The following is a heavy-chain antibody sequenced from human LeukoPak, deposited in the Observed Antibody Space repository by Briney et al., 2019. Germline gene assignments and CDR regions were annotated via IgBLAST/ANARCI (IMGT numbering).Heavy chain of an antibody. J-gene: IGHJ4*02. Sequence: PGRSLRLSCAASGFTFNSYAMHWVRQAPGKGLGWVAVISFDGKNKYYADSVKGRFTISRDNSNNTLNLQMNSLRAEDTAVYYCARSLGPWGTVIPFDYWGQGALVTVSS. CDR1: GFTFNSYA. CDR3: ARSLGPWGTVIPFDY. D-gene: IGHD3-22*01. V-gene: IGHV3-30*04. CDR2: ISFDGKNK.